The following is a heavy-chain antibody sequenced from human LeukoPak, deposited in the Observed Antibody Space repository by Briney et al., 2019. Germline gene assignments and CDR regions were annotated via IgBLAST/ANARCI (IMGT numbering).Heavy chain of an antibody. V-gene: IGHV1-46*01. CDR1: GYSFSSYY. CDR3: AKSNGYGLIDI. Sequence: GASVKVSCKASGYSFSSYYMHWVRLAPGQGFEWMGIIDPNGGDTTYAPKFQDRVTLTRDTSTSTVYLGLSSLRSDDTAVYYCAKSNGYGLIDIWGQGTMVTVSS. D-gene: IGHD3-10*01. CDR2: IDPNGGDT. J-gene: IGHJ3*02.